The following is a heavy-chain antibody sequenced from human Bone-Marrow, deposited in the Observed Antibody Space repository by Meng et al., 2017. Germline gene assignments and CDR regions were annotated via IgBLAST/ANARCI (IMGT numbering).Heavy chain of an antibody. CDR3: ARRPAFASDYYYGMDV. J-gene: IGHJ6*02. CDR1: GGSVSSGSYY. V-gene: IGHV4-61*01. CDR2: IYYSGST. Sequence: GSLRLSCTVSGGSVSSGSYYWSWIRQPPGKGLEWIGYIYYSGSTNYNPSLKSRVTISVDTSKNQFSLKLSSVTAADTAVYYCARRPAFASDYYYGMDVWGQGTTVTVSS.